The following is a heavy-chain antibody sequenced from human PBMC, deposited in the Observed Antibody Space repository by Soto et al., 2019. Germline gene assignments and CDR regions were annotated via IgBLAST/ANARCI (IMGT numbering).Heavy chain of an antibody. V-gene: IGHV3-33*06. CDR1: GFPLNRYD. CDR2: LWFDGSNE. Sequence: GGALRLSLSAAGFPLNRYDMHRVPQGPGKGVGWGAVLWFDGSNEYYADSVQGRFTISRDNSKNTLYLQMDSLRAADTAVYYCAKVLYASESFDSEEAPYGMDVWGQGTTVTVSS. CDR3: AKVLYASESFDSEEAPYGMDV. D-gene: IGHD3-10*01. J-gene: IGHJ6*02.